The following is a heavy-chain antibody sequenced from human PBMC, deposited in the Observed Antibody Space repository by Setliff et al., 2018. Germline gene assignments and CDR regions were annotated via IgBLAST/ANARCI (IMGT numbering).Heavy chain of an antibody. CDR1: GYNFTGYY. CDR2: INPNSGGT. V-gene: IGHV1-2*02. D-gene: IGHD6-19*01. Sequence: ASVKVSCKASGYNFTGYYMHWVRQAPGQGLEWMGWINPNSGGTNYAQKFQGRVTMTSVTSISTAYMELSRLRSDDTAVYYCARAPYRSSFIQYYYYYYMDVWGKGTTVTVSS. J-gene: IGHJ6*03. CDR3: ARAPYRSSFIQYYYYYYMDV.